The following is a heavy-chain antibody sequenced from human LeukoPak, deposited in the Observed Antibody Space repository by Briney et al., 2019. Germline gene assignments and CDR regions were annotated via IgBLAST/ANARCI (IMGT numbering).Heavy chain of an antibody. J-gene: IGHJ5*02. D-gene: IGHD6-13*01. V-gene: IGHV5-51*01. CDR1: GYSFTNYW. CDR2: IYPDNSDT. Sequence: GESLKISCKASGYSFTNYWIGWVRQMPGKGLEWMGIIYPDNSDTRYSPSFQGQVTISADKSISTAYLQWSSLKASDTAMYYCARLGIAAAAYSWFDPWGQGTLVTVSS. CDR3: ARLGIAAAAYSWFDP.